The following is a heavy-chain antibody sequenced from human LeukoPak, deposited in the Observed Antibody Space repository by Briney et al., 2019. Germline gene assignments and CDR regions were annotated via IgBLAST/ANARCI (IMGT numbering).Heavy chain of an antibody. CDR3: AREAQQLVPWWFDP. CDR1: GGSISSYY. J-gene: IGHJ5*02. CDR2: IYTSGST. Sequence: SETLFLTCTVSGGSISSYYWSWIRQPAGKGLEWIGRIYTSGSTNYNPSLKSRVTMSVDTSKNQFSLKLSSVTAADTAVYYCAREAQQLVPWWFDPWGQGTLVTVSS. D-gene: IGHD6-13*01. V-gene: IGHV4-4*07.